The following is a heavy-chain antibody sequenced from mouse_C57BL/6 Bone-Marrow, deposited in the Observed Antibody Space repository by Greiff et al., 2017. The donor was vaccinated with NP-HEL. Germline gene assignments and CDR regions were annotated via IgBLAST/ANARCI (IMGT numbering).Heavy chain of an antibody. CDR2: IYPSDSET. J-gene: IGHJ3*01. V-gene: IGHV1-61*01. D-gene: IGHD2-5*01. Sequence: VQLQQPGAELVRPGSSVKLSCKASGYTFTSYWMDWVKQRPGQGLEWIGNIYPSDSETHYNQKFKDKATLTVDKSSSTAYMQLSSLTSEDSAVYSCARWDSNGFAYWGQGTLVTVSA. CDR3: ARWDSNGFAY. CDR1: GYTFTSYW.